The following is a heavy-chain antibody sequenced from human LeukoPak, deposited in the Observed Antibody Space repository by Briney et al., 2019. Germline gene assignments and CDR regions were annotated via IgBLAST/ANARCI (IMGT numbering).Heavy chain of an antibody. Sequence: PGGSLRLSCAASGFTFSSYSMSWVRRAPGKGLEWVSYISSSGNTIYYADSVKGRFTISRDNAKNSLYLQMNSLRAEDTAVYYCARDNGGYCSGGSCYCGWFDPWGQGTLVTVSS. J-gene: IGHJ5*02. V-gene: IGHV3-48*04. CDR1: GFTFSSYS. CDR3: ARDNGGYCSGGSCYCGWFDP. D-gene: IGHD2-15*01. CDR2: ISSSGNTI.